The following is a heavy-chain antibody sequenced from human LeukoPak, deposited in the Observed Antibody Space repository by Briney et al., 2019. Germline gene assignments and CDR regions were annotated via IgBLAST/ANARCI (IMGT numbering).Heavy chain of an antibody. J-gene: IGHJ4*02. V-gene: IGHV4-39*01. CDR1: GGSISSSSYY. CDR2: IYYSGST. Sequence: PSETLSLTCTVSGGSISSSSYYWGWIRQPPGKGLEWIGNIYYSGSTYYNLSLKSRVTISVDTSKNQFSLKLSSVTAADTAVYYCARGRGTTVTIFDYWGQGTLVTVSS. CDR3: ARGRGTTVTIFDY. D-gene: IGHD4-17*01.